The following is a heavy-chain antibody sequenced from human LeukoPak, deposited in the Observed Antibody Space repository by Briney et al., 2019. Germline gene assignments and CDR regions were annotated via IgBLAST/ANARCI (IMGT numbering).Heavy chain of an antibody. CDR2: IYYSGST. V-gene: IGHV4-59*01. J-gene: IGHJ3*02. Sequence: SETLSLTCTVSGGSISSYYWSWIRQPPGKGLEWIGYIYYSGSTNYNPSLKSRVTISVDTSKNQFSLKLSSVTAADTAVYYCARDSSGYSYGVHDAFDIWGQGTMVTVSS. CDR1: GGSISSYY. CDR3: ARDSSGYSYGVHDAFDI. D-gene: IGHD5-18*01.